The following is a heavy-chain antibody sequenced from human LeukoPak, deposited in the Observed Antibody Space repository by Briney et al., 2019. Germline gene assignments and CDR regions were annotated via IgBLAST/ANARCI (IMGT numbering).Heavy chain of an antibody. CDR3: ARTGAVVATIADFDY. V-gene: IGHV3-9*01. D-gene: IGHD5-12*01. J-gene: IGHJ4*02. Sequence: GGSLRLSCAASGFTFDDYAMHWVRQAPGKGLEWVSGISWNSGSIGYADSVKGRFTISRDNAKNSLYLQMNSLRAEDTAVYYCARTGAVVATIADFDYWGQGTLVTVSS. CDR1: GFTFDDYA. CDR2: ISWNSGSI.